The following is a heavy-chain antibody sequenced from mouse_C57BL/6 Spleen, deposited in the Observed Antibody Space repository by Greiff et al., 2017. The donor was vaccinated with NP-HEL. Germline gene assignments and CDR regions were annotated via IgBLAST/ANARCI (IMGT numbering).Heavy chain of an antibody. CDR2: INPGSGGT. CDR3: ARGTGRGFAY. V-gene: IGHV1-54*01. D-gene: IGHD4-1*01. Sequence: VQLQQSGAELVRPGTSVKVSCKASGYAFTNYLIEWVKQRPGQGLEWIGVINPGSGGTNYNEKFKGKATLTADKSSSTAYMQLSSLTSEDSAVYFCARGTGRGFAYWGQGTLVTVSA. J-gene: IGHJ3*01. CDR1: GYAFTNYL.